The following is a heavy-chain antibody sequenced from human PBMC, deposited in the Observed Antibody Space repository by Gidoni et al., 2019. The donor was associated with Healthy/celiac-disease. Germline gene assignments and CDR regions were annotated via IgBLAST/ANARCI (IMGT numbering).Heavy chain of an antibody. CDR2: ISYDGSNK. V-gene: IGHV3-30*04. D-gene: IGHD6-13*01. Sequence: QVQLVESGGGVVQPGRSLRHPCAASGFTFSSSPMHWFRKAPGKGLEWVAVISYDGSNKYDADSVKGRFTISRDNSKNTLYLQMNSLRAEDTAVYYCAREYSSSWSSNPSMDYYYGMDVWGQGTTVTVSS. CDR1: GFTFSSSP. CDR3: AREYSSSWSSNPSMDYYYGMDV. J-gene: IGHJ6*02.